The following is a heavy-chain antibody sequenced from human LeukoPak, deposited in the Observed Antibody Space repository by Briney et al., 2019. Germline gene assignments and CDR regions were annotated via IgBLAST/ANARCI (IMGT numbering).Heavy chain of an antibody. V-gene: IGHV3-23*01. Sequence: GGSLRLSCAASGFTFTSYAMTWVRQAPGKGLEWVSAISGRGGSTYYADSVKGRFTISRDNSKNTLYLQMNSLRAEDTAVYYCAKGVRSGYYPTDWFDPWGQGTLVTVSS. D-gene: IGHD3-3*01. J-gene: IGHJ5*02. CDR2: ISGRGGST. CDR3: AKGVRSGYYPTDWFDP. CDR1: GFTFTSYA.